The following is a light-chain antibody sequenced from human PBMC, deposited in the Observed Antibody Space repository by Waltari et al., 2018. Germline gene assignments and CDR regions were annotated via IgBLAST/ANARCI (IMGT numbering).Light chain of an antibody. CDR3: GAWDSSLSAGL. J-gene: IGLJ2*01. Sequence: QSVLTQPPSVSAAPGQKVTISCSGSSSNTWRSYVSWYQQVPGTAPKLLIYDNNKRPSGVSDRFSGSKSGTSASLAITGLQTGDEADYYCGAWDSSLSAGLFGGGTRLTVL. CDR2: DNN. CDR1: SSNTWRSY. V-gene: IGLV1-51*01.